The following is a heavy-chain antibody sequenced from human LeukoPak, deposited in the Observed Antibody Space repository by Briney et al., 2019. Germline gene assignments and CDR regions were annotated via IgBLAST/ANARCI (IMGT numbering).Heavy chain of an antibody. D-gene: IGHD3-3*01. V-gene: IGHV1-69*13. CDR2: IIPIFGTA. Sequence: SVKVSCKASGGTFSSYAISWVRQAPGQGLEWMGGIIPIFGTANYAQKFQGRVTITADESTSTANMELSSLRSEDTAVYYCAIVYERSAIFGVGPFDYWGQGTLVTVSS. CDR1: GGTFSSYA. J-gene: IGHJ4*02. CDR3: AIVYERSAIFGVGPFDY.